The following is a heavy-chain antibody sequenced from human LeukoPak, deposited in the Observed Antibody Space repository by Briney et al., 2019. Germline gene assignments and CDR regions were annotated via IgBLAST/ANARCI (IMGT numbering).Heavy chain of an antibody. CDR1: GYSISSGYY. CDR3: AVYNLNDGVFDY. Sequence: SETLSLTCTVSGYSISSGYYWGWIRQPPGKGLEWIGSIYLSGSTYYNPSLKSRVTISVDTSKNQFSLKLSSVTAADTAVYYCAVYNLNDGVFDYWGQGTLVTVSS. J-gene: IGHJ4*02. D-gene: IGHD1-1*01. V-gene: IGHV4-38-2*02. CDR2: IYLSGST.